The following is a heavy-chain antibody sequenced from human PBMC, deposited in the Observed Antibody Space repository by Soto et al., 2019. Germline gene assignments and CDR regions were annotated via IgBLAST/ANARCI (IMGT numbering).Heavy chain of an antibody. V-gene: IGHV1-18*01. CDR2: ISAYTGNT. D-gene: IGHD3-10*01. CDR1: CDGFTSCA. J-gene: IGHJ5*02. CDR3: AKEPDIVRGVIREWLEP. Sequence: GASVKVFWEASCDGFTSCARRRARQAPGPGLEWMGWISAYTGNTNSPQKLKGRVTMTTDTSRSTAYMDLRSLRSDAAAAYCCAKEPDIVRGVIREWLEPGGQGALVTVSS.